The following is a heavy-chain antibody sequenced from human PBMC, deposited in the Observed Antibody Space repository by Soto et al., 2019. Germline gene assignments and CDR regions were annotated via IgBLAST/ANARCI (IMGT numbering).Heavy chain of an antibody. J-gene: IGHJ6*02. CDR1: GFTFSSYS. Sequence: GGSLRLSCAVSGFTFSSYSMNWVRQAPGKGLEWVSSISSSSSYIYYADSVKGRFTISRDNAKNSLYPQMNSLRAEDTAVYYCARPQGYCSSTSCYRDPRFTVEKYYYYGMDVWGQGTTVTVSS. CDR2: ISSSSSYI. D-gene: IGHD2-2*01. V-gene: IGHV3-21*01. CDR3: ARPQGYCSSTSCYRDPRFTVEKYYYYGMDV.